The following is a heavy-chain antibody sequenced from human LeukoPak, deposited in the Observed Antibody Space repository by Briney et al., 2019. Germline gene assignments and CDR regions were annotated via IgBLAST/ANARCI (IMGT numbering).Heavy chain of an antibody. Sequence: GASVKVSCKASGYTFTSYGISWVRQAPGQGLEWMGWISAYNGNTNYAQKLQGRVTMTTDTSTSTAYMELRSLRSDDTAVYYCARGGYCSGGSCSADWFDPWGQGTLVTVSS. J-gene: IGHJ5*02. CDR2: ISAYNGNT. V-gene: IGHV1-18*01. CDR3: ARGGYCSGGSCSADWFDP. D-gene: IGHD2-15*01. CDR1: GYTFTSYG.